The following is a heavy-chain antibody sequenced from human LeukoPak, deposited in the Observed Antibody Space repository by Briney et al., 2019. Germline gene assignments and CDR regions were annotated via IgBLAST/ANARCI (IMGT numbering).Heavy chain of an antibody. Sequence: PSETLSLTCTVPAGSISSGGYYWSWIRQHPGKSLEWIGYIYYSGSTYYNPSLKSRVTLSVDTSKNQFSLKLSSVTAADTALYHCARATPPHDAFDIWGQGTMVTVSS. J-gene: IGHJ3*02. CDR3: ARATPPHDAFDI. V-gene: IGHV4-31*03. CDR2: IYYSGST. CDR1: AGSISSGGYY. D-gene: IGHD5-12*01.